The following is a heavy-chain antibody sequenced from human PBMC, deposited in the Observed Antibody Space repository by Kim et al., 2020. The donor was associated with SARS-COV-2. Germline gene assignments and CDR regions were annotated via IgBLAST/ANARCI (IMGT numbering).Heavy chain of an antibody. Sequence: SETLSLTCTVSGGSISSYYWSWIRQSPGKGLEWIGYIYYSGSTNYNPSLKTRVTISVDTPKNQLSLNLNSVTAADTAVYYCARGDHSSGYYPVVIWGQG. CDR3: ARGDHSSGYYPVVI. V-gene: IGHV4-59*01. CDR2: IYYSGST. J-gene: IGHJ3*02. D-gene: IGHD3-22*01. CDR1: GGSISSYY.